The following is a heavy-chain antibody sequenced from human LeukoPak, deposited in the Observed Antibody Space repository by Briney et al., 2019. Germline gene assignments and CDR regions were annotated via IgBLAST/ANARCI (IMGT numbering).Heavy chain of an antibody. CDR3: ARSPGGNARTWLDY. V-gene: IGHV1-3*03. Sequence: GASVKVSCKASGYTFTNYALHWVRQAPGQRLEWMGWINGATGNTRFSQDFQGRLTITIDTSASTAYMELSSLRSEDTAVYYCARSPGGNARTWLDYWGQGTLVTVSS. J-gene: IGHJ4*02. CDR1: GYTFTNYA. D-gene: IGHD4-23*01. CDR2: INGATGNT.